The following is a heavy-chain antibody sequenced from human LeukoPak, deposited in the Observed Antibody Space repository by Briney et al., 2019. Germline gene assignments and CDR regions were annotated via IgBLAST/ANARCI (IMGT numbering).Heavy chain of an antibody. CDR2: VIDSGKDT. CDR1: GFTFSRNA. J-gene: IGHJ4*02. Sequence: PGGSLRLSCAASGFTFSRNAMTWVRQAPGMGLEWVSSVIDSGKDTYYAGSVKGRFTISRDNSKDTLYLQMNSLRVEDTAVYYCAEGVVDRGADCWGQGALVTVSS. CDR3: AEGVVDRGADC. V-gene: IGHV3-23*01. D-gene: IGHD2-15*01.